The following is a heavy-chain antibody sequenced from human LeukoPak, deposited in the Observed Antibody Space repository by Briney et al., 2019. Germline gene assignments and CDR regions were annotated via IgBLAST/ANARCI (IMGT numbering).Heavy chain of an antibody. CDR1: GFTFSSNG. V-gene: IGHV3-48*03. D-gene: IGHD6-13*01. Sequence: GRSLTLSCAASGFTFSSNGMNWVRQAPGKGLEWVSYISSSGSTIYYADSVKGRFTISRDNAKNSLYLQMNSLRAEDTAVYYCASRSSWYGGGSYWGQETLVTVSS. CDR2: ISSSGSTI. J-gene: IGHJ4*02. CDR3: ASRSSWYGGGSY.